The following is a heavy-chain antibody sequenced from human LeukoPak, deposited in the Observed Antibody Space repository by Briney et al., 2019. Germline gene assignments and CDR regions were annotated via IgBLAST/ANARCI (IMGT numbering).Heavy chain of an antibody. V-gene: IGHV1-18*01. J-gene: IGHJ3*02. CDR2: ISAYNGNT. Sequence: ASVKVSCKASGYTFTSYGISWVRQAPGQGLEWMGWISAYNGNTNYAQKLQGRVTMTTDTSTSTAYMELRSLRSDDTAVYYCATESSGSFLDAFDIWGQGTVVTVSS. CDR1: GYTFTSYG. D-gene: IGHD1-26*01. CDR3: ATESSGSFLDAFDI.